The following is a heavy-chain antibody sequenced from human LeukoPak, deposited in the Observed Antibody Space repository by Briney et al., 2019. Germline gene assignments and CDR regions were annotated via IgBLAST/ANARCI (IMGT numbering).Heavy chain of an antibody. CDR3: AREGYGDLLTVDY. J-gene: IGHJ4*02. Sequence: GGSLRLSCAASGFTFSSYSMNWVRQAPGKGLEWVAVISYDGSNKYYADSVKGRFTTSRDNSKNTLYLQMNSLRAEDTAVYYCAREGYGDLLTVDYWGQGTLVTVSS. D-gene: IGHD4-17*01. V-gene: IGHV3-30*03. CDR2: ISYDGSNK. CDR1: GFTFSSYS.